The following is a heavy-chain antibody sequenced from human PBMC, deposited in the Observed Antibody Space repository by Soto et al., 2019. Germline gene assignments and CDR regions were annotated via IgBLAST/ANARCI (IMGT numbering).Heavy chain of an antibody. V-gene: IGHV5-51*01. D-gene: IGHD6-6*01. CDR2: IYPGDSDT. J-gene: IGHJ4*02. CDR1: GYTFTSYW. CDR3: ARLEYSSSSADY. Sequence: KVSCKASGYTFTSYWIGWVRQMPGKGLEWMGIIYPGDSDTRYSPSFQGQVTISADKSISTAYLQWSSLKASDTAMYYCARLEYSSSSADYWGQGTLVTVSS.